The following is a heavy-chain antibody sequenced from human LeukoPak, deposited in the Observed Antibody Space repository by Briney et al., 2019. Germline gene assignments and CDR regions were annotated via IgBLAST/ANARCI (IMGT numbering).Heavy chain of an antibody. V-gene: IGHV3-20*04. CDR1: GFTFDDHG. CDR3: ARVTSAITGGTYYYYYMDV. Sequence: TGGSLRLSCAASGFTFDDHGMSWVRQAPGKGLEWVSGIKWDGGRTGYADSVKGRFTISRDNAKNSVYLQMNSLRAEDAALYYCARVTSAITGGTYYYYYMDVWGKGTTVTVSS. J-gene: IGHJ6*03. CDR2: IKWDGGRT. D-gene: IGHD6-13*01.